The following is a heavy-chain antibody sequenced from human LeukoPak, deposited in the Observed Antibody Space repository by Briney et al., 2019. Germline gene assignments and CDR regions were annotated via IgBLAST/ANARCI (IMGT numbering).Heavy chain of an antibody. J-gene: IGHJ4*02. D-gene: IGHD6-13*01. CDR2: IWNDGRKE. CDR1: GFTFSYYG. V-gene: IGHV3-33*01. CDR3: AREAGTAAAGRSDY. Sequence: PGRTLRISCTAPGFTFSYYGMHWVRQAPGKGLEWVAIIWNDGRKEDYADSVKGRFTISRDNSKNTVYLQMNSLTVEDTAVYYCAREAGTAAAGRSDYWGQGTLVTVGS.